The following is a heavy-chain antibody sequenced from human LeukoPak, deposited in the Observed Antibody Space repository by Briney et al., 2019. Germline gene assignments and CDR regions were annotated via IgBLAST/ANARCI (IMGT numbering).Heavy chain of an antibody. Sequence: GGSLRLSCAASGFTFSSYSMSWVRQAPGKGLEWVANIKYERSEKYYVDSVKGRFTISRDNAKNALYLQMNSLRAEDTAVYYCVRLRYGGFDPWGQGTLVTVSS. J-gene: IGHJ5*02. CDR2: IKYERSEK. CDR3: VRLRYGGFDP. D-gene: IGHD5-18*01. V-gene: IGHV3-7*01. CDR1: GFTFSSYS.